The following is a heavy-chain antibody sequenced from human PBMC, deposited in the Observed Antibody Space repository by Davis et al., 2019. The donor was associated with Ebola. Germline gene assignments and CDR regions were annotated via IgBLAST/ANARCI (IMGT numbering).Heavy chain of an antibody. CDR2: IYQSGST. V-gene: IGHV4-39*07. Sequence: MPSETLSLTCTVSGGSISSSLYYWSWIRQPPGKGLEWIGSIYQSGSTHYNPSLKSRVTISVDTSKNQFSLKLSSVTAADTAVYYCARGKWLLEYYFDYWGQGTLVTVSS. D-gene: IGHD3-22*01. J-gene: IGHJ4*02. CDR3: ARGKWLLEYYFDY. CDR1: GGSISSSLYY.